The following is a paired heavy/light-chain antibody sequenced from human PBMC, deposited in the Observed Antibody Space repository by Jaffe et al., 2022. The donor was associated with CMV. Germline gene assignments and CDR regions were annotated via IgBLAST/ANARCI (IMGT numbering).Heavy chain of an antibody. V-gene: IGHV3-7*04. CDR3: ARAGGKGTADY. D-gene: IGHD2-15*01. J-gene: IGHJ4*02. Sequence: EVQLVESGGGLVQPGGSLRLSCAASGFTFSSYWMFWVRQTPGKGLECVASINQDGSQKYYVESVRGRFTISRDNAKSSLYLQMNSLRGEDTAVFYCARAGGKGTADYWGQGTLVTVSS. CDR1: GFTFSSYW. CDR2: INQDGSQK.
Light chain of an antibody. Sequence: DVVMTQSPLSLPVTLGQPASISCRSSQSLVHSDGNTYLNWFQQRPGQSPRRLIYEVSNRNSGVPDRFSGSGSGTYFTLKISRVEAEDVGVYYCMQGTHWPWTFGQGTKVEI. J-gene: IGKJ1*01. CDR1: QSLVHSDGNTY. V-gene: IGKV2-30*02. CDR3: MQGTHWPWT. CDR2: EVS.